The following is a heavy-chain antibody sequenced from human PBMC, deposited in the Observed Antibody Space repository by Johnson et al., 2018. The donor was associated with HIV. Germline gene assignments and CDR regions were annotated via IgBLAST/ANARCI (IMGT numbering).Heavy chain of an antibody. CDR3: ARVLIATPPSYSSSWYSSRAFDI. CDR1: GFNFDDYG. D-gene: IGHD6-13*01. V-gene: IGHV3-20*04. Sequence: MQLVESGGGLVQPGGSLRLSCAASGFNFDDYGMSWVRQDPGKGLEWVSGINWNGGSPGYADSVRGRFPISRDNAKKSLYLQMNSLRAEDTALYYCARVLIATPPSYSSSWYSSRAFDIWGQGTMVTVSS. J-gene: IGHJ3*02. CDR2: INWNGGSP.